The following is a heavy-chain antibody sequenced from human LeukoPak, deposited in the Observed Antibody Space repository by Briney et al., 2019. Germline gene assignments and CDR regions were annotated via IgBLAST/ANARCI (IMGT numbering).Heavy chain of an antibody. CDR1: GGSFSGYY. J-gene: IGHJ4*02. D-gene: IGHD6-19*01. CDR2: INHSGST. Sequence: SDTLSLTCAVYGGSFSGYYWSWIRQPPGKGLEWMGEINHSGSTNYNPSLKSRVATSVATSKNQFSMKLSSVTAADTAVYYCATGAVAGTYYFDYWGQGTLVTVSS. V-gene: IGHV4-34*01. CDR3: ATGAVAGTYYFDY.